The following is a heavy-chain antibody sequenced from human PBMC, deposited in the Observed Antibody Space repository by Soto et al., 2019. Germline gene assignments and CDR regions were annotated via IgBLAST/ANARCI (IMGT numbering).Heavy chain of an antibody. V-gene: IGHV4-31*03. CDR2: IYYSGST. Sequence: SETLSLTCTVSGGSISSGGYYWSWIRQHPGKGLEWIGYIYYSGSTNYNPSLKSRVTISVDTSKNQFSLKLSSVTAADTAVYYCARDANGVSAFDIWGQGTMVTVSS. CDR3: ARDANGVSAFDI. D-gene: IGHD2-8*01. CDR1: GGSISSGGYY. J-gene: IGHJ3*02.